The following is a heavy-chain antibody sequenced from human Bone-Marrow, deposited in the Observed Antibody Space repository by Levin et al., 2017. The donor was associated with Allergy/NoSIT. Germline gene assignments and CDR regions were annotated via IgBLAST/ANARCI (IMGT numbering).Heavy chain of an antibody. D-gene: IGHD3-3*01. J-gene: IGHJ4*02. Sequence: GESLKISCAASGFTVSSHYMSWVRQAPGKGLEWVSVIYSGGSTYYADSVKGRFTISRDNSKNTLYLQMNSLRAEDTAVYYCARDRLGFYEYWGQGTLVTVSS. CDR1: GFTVSSHY. CDR3: ARDRLGFYEY. V-gene: IGHV3-53*01. CDR2: IYSGGST.